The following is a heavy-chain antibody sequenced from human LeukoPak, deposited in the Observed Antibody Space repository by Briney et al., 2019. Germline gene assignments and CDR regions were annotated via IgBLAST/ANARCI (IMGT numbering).Heavy chain of an antibody. CDR1: GFTFSSYA. CDR3: VKRSGLYFDY. J-gene: IGHJ4*02. Sequence: GGSLRPSCAASGFTFSSYAIHWVRQAPGKGLQYVSGISSNGGNTYNADSVKGRFTISRDNSKNTVDLQMSSLRAEDTAVYYCVKRSGLYFDYWGQGTLVTVSS. D-gene: IGHD1-26*01. V-gene: IGHV3-64D*09. CDR2: ISSNGGNT.